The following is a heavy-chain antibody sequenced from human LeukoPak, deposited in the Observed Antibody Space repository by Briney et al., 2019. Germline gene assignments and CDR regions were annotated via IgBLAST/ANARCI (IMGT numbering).Heavy chain of an antibody. CDR1: GFTFSSNW. V-gene: IGHV3-7*03. D-gene: IGHD3-22*01. CDR2: IKPDGSAG. CDR3: AKSSYYDTSGSYREYYFDY. J-gene: IGHJ4*02. Sequence: GGSLRLSCATSGFTFSSNWMSWVRHVPGRGLDWVANIKPDGSAGYYAASVKGRFTVSRDNAKNSLYLQMNSLRAEDTALYYCAKSSYYDTSGSYREYYFDYWGQGALVTVSS.